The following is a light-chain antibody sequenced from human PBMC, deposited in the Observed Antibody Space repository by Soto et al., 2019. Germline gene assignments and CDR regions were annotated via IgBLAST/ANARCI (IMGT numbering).Light chain of an antibody. CDR3: QQSYHTPWK. CDR1: QTISTY. Sequence: DIQMTQSPSSLSASVGDSLTMTCRASQTISTYLNWYQQKPGKAPKLLISTSSSLQTGVPSRFSGSGSGTDFTLSISSLQPDDVATYFCQQSYHTPWKFGQGTKVDIQ. CDR2: TSS. J-gene: IGKJ1*01. V-gene: IGKV1-39*01.